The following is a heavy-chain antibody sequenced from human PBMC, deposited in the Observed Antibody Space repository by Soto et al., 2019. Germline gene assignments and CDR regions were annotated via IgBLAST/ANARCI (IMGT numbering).Heavy chain of an antibody. J-gene: IGHJ4*02. D-gene: IGHD5-18*01. Sequence: QVQLQESGPGLVKPSQTLSLTCTVSGCSISSGDYYWSWIRQPPGKGLEWIGYIYYSGSTYYNPSLKSRVTISVDTAKHQFSLKLSSVTAADTAVYYCAIRGYSYGLFDYWGQGTLVTVSS. CDR1: GCSISSGDYY. V-gene: IGHV4-30-4*01. CDR2: IYYSGST. CDR3: AIRGYSYGLFDY.